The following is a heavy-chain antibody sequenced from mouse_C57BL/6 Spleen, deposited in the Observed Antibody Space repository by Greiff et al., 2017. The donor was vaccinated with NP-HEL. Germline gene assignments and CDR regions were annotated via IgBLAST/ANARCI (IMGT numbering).Heavy chain of an antibody. CDR1: GFTFSDYG. CDR2: ISSGSSTI. D-gene: IGHD3-3*01. CDR3: AMPGDLYYFDY. Sequence: EVKLEESGGGLVKPGGSLKLSCAASGFTFSDYGMHWVRQAPEKGLEWVAYISSGSSTIYYADTVKGRFTISRDNSKNTLFLQMTSLMSEDTAMYYCAMPGDLYYFDYWGQGTTLTVSS. J-gene: IGHJ2*01. V-gene: IGHV5-17*01.